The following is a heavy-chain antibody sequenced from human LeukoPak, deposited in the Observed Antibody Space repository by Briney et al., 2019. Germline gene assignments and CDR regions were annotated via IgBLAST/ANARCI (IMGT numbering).Heavy chain of an antibody. V-gene: IGHV3-11*05. J-gene: IGHJ4*02. CDR2: ISSSNRYT. Sequence: GGSLRLSCAASGFTFSDYYMSWIRQAPGKGLEWVSYISSSNRYTNYADSVKGRFTISRDNAKNTLYLQMNSLRAEDTALYYCAGDLATTDNWGQGTLVTVSS. CDR3: AGDLATTDN. D-gene: IGHD1/OR15-1a*01. CDR1: GFTFSDYY.